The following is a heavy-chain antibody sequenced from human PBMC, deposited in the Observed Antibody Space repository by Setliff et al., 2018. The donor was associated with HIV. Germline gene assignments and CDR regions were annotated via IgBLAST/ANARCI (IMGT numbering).Heavy chain of an antibody. CDR1: GFSLTTPGVA. J-gene: IGHJ4*02. CDR3: AHRGGYGAGSVYFFDV. D-gene: IGHD3-10*01. V-gene: IGHV2-5*02. Sequence: PTLVNPTQTLTLTCSFSGFSLTTPGVAVGWIRQPPGKALEWLALIYWDDAKRFSPSLKSRLTITKAASKNQVVLTMTNVDPVDTATYYCAHRGGYGAGSVYFFDVWGQGSLVTVSS. CDR2: IYWDDAK.